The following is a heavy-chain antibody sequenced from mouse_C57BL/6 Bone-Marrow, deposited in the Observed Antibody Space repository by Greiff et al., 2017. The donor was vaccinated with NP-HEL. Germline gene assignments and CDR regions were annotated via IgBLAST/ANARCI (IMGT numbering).Heavy chain of an antibody. CDR2: IDPETGGT. CDR1: GYTFTDYE. V-gene: IGHV1-15*01. Sequence: VQLKESGAELVRPGASVTLSCKASGYTFTDYEMHWVKQTPVHGLEWIGAIDPETGGTAYNQKFKGKAILTADKSSSTAYMELRSLTSEDSAVYYCTRDPLYDGYYGYWGQGTTLTVSS. CDR3: TRDPLYDGYYGY. D-gene: IGHD2-3*01. J-gene: IGHJ2*01.